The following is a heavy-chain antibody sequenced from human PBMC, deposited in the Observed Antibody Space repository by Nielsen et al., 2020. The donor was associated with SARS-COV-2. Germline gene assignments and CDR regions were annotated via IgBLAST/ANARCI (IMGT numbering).Heavy chain of an antibody. J-gene: IGHJ5*02. D-gene: IGHD3-10*01. Sequence: SETLSLTCTVSGGSISSGGYYWSWIRQPPGKGLEWIGYIYYSGSTNYNPSLKSRVTISVDTSKNQFSLKLSSVTAADTAVYYCARNWNRYYYDPWGQGTLVTVSS. CDR3: ARNWNRYYYDP. V-gene: IGHV4-61*08. CDR1: GGSISSGGYY. CDR2: IYYSGST.